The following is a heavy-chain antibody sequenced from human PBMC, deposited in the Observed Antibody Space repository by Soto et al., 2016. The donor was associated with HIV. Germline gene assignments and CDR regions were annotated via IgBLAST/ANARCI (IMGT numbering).Heavy chain of an antibody. J-gene: IGHJ3*01. CDR2: FHLEDDET. Sequence: QVQLVQSGAEVKKPGASVNVSCKVSGYTLNELSMHWVREAPGKGLEWMGGFHLEDDETIYAETFQGRVTLTEDTSTETAYMELRSLKSEDTAVYYCATGLTVWDQGTLVTVSS. CDR1: GYTLNELS. D-gene: IGHD3-22*01. V-gene: IGHV1-24*01. CDR3: ATGLTV.